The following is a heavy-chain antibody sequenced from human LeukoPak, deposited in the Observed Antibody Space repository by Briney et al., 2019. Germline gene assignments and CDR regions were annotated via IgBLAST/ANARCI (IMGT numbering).Heavy chain of an antibody. J-gene: IGHJ4*02. CDR3: ARGSNWGEIPFDY. D-gene: IGHD7-27*01. Sequence: SVKVSCKASGGTFSSYAISWVRQAPGQGLEWMGGIIPIFGTANYAQKFLGRVTITADESTSTAYMELSSLRSEDTAVYYCARGSNWGEIPFDYWGQGTLVTVSS. CDR1: GGTFSSYA. V-gene: IGHV1-69*13. CDR2: IIPIFGTA.